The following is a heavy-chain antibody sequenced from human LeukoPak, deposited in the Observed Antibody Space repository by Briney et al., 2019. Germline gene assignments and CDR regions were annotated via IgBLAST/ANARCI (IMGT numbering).Heavy chain of an antibody. CDR2: IYYSGST. CDR3: ARGRGTMVRGPPMDV. V-gene: IGHV4-59*12. J-gene: IGHJ6*02. CDR1: GGSISSYY. D-gene: IGHD3-10*01. Sequence: SETLSLTCTVSGGSISSYYWSWIRQPPGKGLEWIGYIYYSGSTNYNPSLKSRVTISVDTSKNQFSLKLSSVTAADTAVYYCARGRGTMVRGPPMDVWGQGTTVTVSS.